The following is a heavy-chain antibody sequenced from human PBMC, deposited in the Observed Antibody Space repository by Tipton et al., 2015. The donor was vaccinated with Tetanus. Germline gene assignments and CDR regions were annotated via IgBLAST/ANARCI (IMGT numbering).Heavy chain of an antibody. J-gene: IGHJ4*02. Sequence: TLSLTCSVSGASMTSSYYYWGWIRQPPGKGLEWIGNIYYRGSTYYSPSLRSHVVMSVDTSKNQFSLSLRSVTAADTAVYFCARYKTSLVTPGKYFDSWGQGALVTVSS. CDR1: GASMTSSYYY. V-gene: IGHV4-39*01. CDR2: IYYRGST. D-gene: IGHD4-23*01. CDR3: ARYKTSLVTPGKYFDS.